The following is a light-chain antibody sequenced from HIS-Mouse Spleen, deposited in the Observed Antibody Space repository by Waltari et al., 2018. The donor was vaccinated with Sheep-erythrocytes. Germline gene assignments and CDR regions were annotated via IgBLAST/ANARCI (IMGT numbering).Light chain of an antibody. CDR3: SSYAGSNNWV. J-gene: IGLJ3*02. CDR1: SSYAGRYNY. CDR2: EVS. V-gene: IGLV2-8*01. Sequence: QSALTQPPSPSGSPGQSVTISCTGTSSYAGRYNYVSWYQQHPGKAPKLMIYEVSKRPSGVPDRFSGSKSGNTASLTVSGLQAEDEADYYCSSYAGSNNWVFGGGTKLTVL.